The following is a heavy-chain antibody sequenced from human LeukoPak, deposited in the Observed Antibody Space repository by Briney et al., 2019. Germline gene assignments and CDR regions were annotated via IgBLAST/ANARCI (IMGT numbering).Heavy chain of an antibody. CDR1: GGSISSYY. Sequence: SETLSLTCTVSGGSISSYYWSWIRQPPGKGLEWIGYIYYSGSTNYNPSLKSRVTISVDTSKNQFSLKLSSVTAADTAVYYCAKDGSGWFPPEYFQHWGQGTLVTVSS. CDR3: AKDGSGWFPPEYFQH. D-gene: IGHD6-19*01. CDR2: IYYSGST. J-gene: IGHJ1*01. V-gene: IGHV4-59*01.